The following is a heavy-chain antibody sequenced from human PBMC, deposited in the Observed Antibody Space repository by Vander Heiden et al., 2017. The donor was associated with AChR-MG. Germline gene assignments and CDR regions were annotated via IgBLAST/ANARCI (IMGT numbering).Heavy chain of an antibody. Sequence: QVQLVESGGGGVPPGRCLRLSCAASGFNFSGYGMHWVRQAPGKGLEWVAVISYDGSNKYYADSVKGRFTISRDNSKNTLYLQMNSLRAEDTAVYYCALHPWGGYYNDAFDIWGQGTMVTVSS. CDR1: GFNFSGYG. D-gene: IGHD3-3*01. V-gene: IGHV3-30*03. CDR2: ISYDGSNK. J-gene: IGHJ3*02. CDR3: ALHPWGGYYNDAFDI.